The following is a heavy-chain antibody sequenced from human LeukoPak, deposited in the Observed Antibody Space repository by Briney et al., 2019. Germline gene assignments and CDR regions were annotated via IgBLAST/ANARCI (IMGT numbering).Heavy chain of an antibody. Sequence: PSETLSLTCAVYGVSFSGYYWSWIRQPPGKGLEWIGEINHSGSTNYNPSLKSRVTISVDTSKNQFSLKLSSVTAADTAVYYCASVFYSSGWSDFDYWGQGTLVTVSS. CDR3: ASVFYSSGWSDFDY. CDR2: INHSGST. J-gene: IGHJ4*02. V-gene: IGHV4-34*01. D-gene: IGHD6-19*01. CDR1: GVSFSGYY.